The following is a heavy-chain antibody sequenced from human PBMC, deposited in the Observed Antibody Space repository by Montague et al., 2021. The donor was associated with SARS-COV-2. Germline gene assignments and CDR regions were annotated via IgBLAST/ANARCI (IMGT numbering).Heavy chain of an antibody. CDR1: GFLFSSFD. CDR3: TRDLLPTGKTGYTYYGLDV. V-gene: IGHV3-13*01. D-gene: IGHD1-1*01. Sequence: SLRLSCAASGFLFSSFDMHWVRQVPVKGLEWVSRIGASGDTYYADSVKGRFTVSRDNGKNSSYLQMNSLRAGDTAVYYCTRDLLPTGKTGYTYYGLDVWGQGTTVIVSS. CDR2: IGASGDT. J-gene: IGHJ6*02.